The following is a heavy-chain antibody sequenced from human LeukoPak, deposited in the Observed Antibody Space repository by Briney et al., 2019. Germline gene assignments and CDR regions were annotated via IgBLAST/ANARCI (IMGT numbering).Heavy chain of an antibody. CDR1: GYSISSGYY. Sequence: SETLSLTCAVSGYSISSGYYWGWIRQPPGKGLEWIGSIYHSGSTYYNPSLKSRVTISVDTSKNQFSLKLSSVTAADTAVYYCARRSYYYYYYMDVWGKGTTATVSS. V-gene: IGHV4-38-2*01. CDR2: IYHSGST. J-gene: IGHJ6*03. CDR3: ARRSYYYYYYMDV.